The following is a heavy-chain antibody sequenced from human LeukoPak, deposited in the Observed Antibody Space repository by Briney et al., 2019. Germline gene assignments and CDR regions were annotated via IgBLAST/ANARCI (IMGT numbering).Heavy chain of an antibody. J-gene: IGHJ4*02. CDR2: IKEDGSEQ. CDR3: ARDSFETDIDY. Sequence: GGSLRLSCAASGFIFSSYWMSWVRQAPGKGLEWVANIKEDGSEQYYVGSLKGRFTISRDNAKNSLYLQMNSLRAEDTAVYYCARDSFETDIDYWGPGTLVTVSS. CDR1: GFIFSSYW. V-gene: IGHV3-7*01. D-gene: IGHD1-14*01.